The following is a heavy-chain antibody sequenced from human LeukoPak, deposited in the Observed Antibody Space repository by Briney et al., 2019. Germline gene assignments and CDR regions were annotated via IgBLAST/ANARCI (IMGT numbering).Heavy chain of an antibody. V-gene: IGHV3-23*01. D-gene: IGHD3-10*01. CDR1: GFTFGSFS. CDR3: AKKIDSGSYPLDY. CDR2: ISGSGETT. Sequence: GGSLRLSCAASGFTFGSFSMSWVRQAPGKGLEWVSVISGSGETTFYADSVRGRLTISRDNSKSTLYLQMTSLRAEDTGVYYCAKKIDSGSYPLDYWGQGTLVTISS. J-gene: IGHJ4*02.